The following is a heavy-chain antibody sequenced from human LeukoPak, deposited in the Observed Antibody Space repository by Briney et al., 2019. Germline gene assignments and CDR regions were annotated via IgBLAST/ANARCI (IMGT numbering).Heavy chain of an antibody. CDR1: DGSFSGYY. V-gene: IGHV4-34*01. D-gene: IGHD3-22*01. CDR3: ARGHYDSSGYVFVY. Sequence: SETLSLTCAVYDGSFSGYYWSWIRQPPGKGLEWIGEINHSGSTNYNPSLKSRVTISLDTSKNQLSLKLSSVAAADTAVYYCARGHYDSSGYVFVYWGQGTLVTVSS. CDR2: INHSGST. J-gene: IGHJ4*02.